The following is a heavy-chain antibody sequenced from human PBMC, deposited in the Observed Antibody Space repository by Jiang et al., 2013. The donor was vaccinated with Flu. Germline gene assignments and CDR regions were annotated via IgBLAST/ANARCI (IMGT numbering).Heavy chain of an antibody. V-gene: IGHV5-51*01. J-gene: IGHJ6*02. CDR2: IYPGDSDT. D-gene: IGHD6-13*01. CDR3: ARLAGRYSSYFGMDV. Sequence: GAEVKKPGESLKISCKGSGYSFTSYWVAWVRQMPGKGLEWMGIIYPGDSDTRYSPSFQGQVTISADKSISTAYLQWSSLKASDTAMYYCARLAGRYSSYFGMDVWGQGTTVTVSS. CDR1: GYSFTSYW.